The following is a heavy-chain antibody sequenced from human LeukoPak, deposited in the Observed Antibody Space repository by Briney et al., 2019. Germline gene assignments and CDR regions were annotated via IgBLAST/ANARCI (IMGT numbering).Heavy chain of an antibody. CDR3: ARETIAAAGGDWFDP. J-gene: IGHJ5*02. Sequence: GGSLRLSCAASGFTFSSYGMHWVRQAPGKGLEWVAVIWYDGSNKYYADSVKGRFTISRDNSKNTLYLQMNSLRAEDTAVYYCARETIAAAGGDWFDPWGQGTLVTVSS. D-gene: IGHD6-13*01. CDR2: IWYDGSNK. V-gene: IGHV3-33*01. CDR1: GFTFSSYG.